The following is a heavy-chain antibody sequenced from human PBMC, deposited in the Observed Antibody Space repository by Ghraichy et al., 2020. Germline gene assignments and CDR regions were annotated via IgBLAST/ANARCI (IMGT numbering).Heavy chain of an antibody. CDR1: GFTFSEYT. CDR2: ISTTSAYI. D-gene: IGHD1-26*01. V-gene: IGHV3-21*01. Sequence: SCAASGFTFSEYTMNWVRQAPGKGLQWVSSISTTSAYIFYADSVKGRFTISRDNAKNSLSLQMSSLRVEDTAVYYCATNGLVGATTNFDYWGQGTLVTVSSGMDVWGQGTTVTVSS. CDR3: ATNGLVGATTNFDYWGQGTLVTVSSGMDV. J-gene: IGHJ6*02.